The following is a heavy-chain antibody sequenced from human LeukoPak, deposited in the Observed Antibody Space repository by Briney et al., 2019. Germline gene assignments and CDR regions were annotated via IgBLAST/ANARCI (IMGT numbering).Heavy chain of an antibody. CDR2: ISSSSSYI. D-gene: IGHD2-15*01. V-gene: IGHV3-21*01. J-gene: IGHJ4*02. CDR3: ARGGYCSGGSCKYYLDY. Sequence: PGGSLRLSCAASGFTFSSYSMNWVRQAPGKGLEWVSSISSSSSYIYYADSVKGRFTISRDNAKNSLYLQMNSLRAEDTAVYYCARGGYCSGGSCKYYLDYWGQGTLVTVSS. CDR1: GFTFSSYS.